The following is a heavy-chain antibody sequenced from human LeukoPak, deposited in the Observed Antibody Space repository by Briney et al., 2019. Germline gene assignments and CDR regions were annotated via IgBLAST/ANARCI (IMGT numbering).Heavy chain of an antibody. CDR2: VSGSGGST. J-gene: IGHJ4*02. Sequence: QAGGSLRLSCAASGFSFSSYVMSWVRQAPGKGLEWVSAVSGSGGSTYSADSGKGRFTISRDNSKTMVYLQTSSLRAEDTAVYYCARAGSWSSRPYFDYWGQGILVSVSS. D-gene: IGHD1-26*01. V-gene: IGHV3-23*01. CDR1: GFSFSSYV. CDR3: ARAGSWSSRPYFDY.